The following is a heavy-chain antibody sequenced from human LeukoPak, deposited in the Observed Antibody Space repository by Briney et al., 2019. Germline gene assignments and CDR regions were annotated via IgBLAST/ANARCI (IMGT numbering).Heavy chain of an antibody. J-gene: IGHJ4*02. V-gene: IGHV3-9*01. CDR2: ISWNSGSI. D-gene: IGHD3-22*01. CDR1: GFTFDDYA. Sequence: GGSLTLSCAASGFTFDDYAMHWVRHAPGKGLEWVSGISWNSGSIGYADSVKGLFTISRDNAKNSLYLQMNSLRAEDTALYYCAKDGTYYYDSSGYWGYFDYWGQGTLVTVSS. CDR3: AKDGTYYYDSSGYWGYFDY.